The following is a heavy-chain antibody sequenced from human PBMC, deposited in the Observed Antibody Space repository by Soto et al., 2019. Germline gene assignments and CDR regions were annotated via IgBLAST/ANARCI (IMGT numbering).Heavy chain of an antibody. J-gene: IGHJ6*02. D-gene: IGHD6-6*01. CDR2: IIPIFGTA. CDR1: GGTFSSYA. V-gene: IGHV1-69*06. Sequence: SVKVSCKASGGTFSSYAISWVRQAPGQGLEWMGGIIPIFGTANYAQKFQGRVTITADKSTSTAYMELSSLRSEDTAVYYCARVSFRFPTYSSSSGYYYYGMDVWGQGTTGTGSS. CDR3: ARVSFRFPTYSSSSGYYYYGMDV.